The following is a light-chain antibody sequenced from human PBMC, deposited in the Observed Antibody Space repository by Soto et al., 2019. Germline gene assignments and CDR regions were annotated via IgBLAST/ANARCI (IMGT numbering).Light chain of an antibody. V-gene: IGKV1D-8*03. CDR2: TAS. J-gene: IGKJ2*01. CDR1: QGISTF. CDR3: QQFYSFPYT. Sequence: VITMTQSPSLLSAATGDRVTISCRVSQGISTFLAWYQQKPGKASELLISTASTLQSGVPSRFSGSGSGTDFTLTINYLQSEDFATYYCQQFYSFPYTFGQGTKLEIK.